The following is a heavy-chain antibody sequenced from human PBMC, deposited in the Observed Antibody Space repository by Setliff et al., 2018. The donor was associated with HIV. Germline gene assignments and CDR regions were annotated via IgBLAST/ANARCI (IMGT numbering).Heavy chain of an antibody. D-gene: IGHD3-3*01. CDR2: IYYSGST. CDR3: ARIFGDQGYYYGMDV. J-gene: IGHJ6*02. CDR1: GGSISSYY. V-gene: IGHV4-59*01. Sequence: SETLSLTCTVSGGSISSYYWSWIQQPPGKGLEWIGYIYYSGSTNYNPSLKSRVTISVDTSKNQFSLKLSSVIAADTAVYYRARIFGDQGYYYGMDVWGQGTTVTVSS.